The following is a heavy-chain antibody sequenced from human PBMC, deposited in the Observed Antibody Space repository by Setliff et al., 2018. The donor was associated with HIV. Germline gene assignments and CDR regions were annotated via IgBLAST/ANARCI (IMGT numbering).Heavy chain of an antibody. D-gene: IGHD1-26*01. V-gene: IGHV1-69*05. CDR3: ARGHSHGYGYSGSYGPFDI. Sequence: GASVKVSCKASGGTFSSYAINWVRQAPGQGLEWMGGIIPMFGTLNFAQKFQGRVTITTDESTSTAYMELNSLRSEDTAVYYCARGHSHGYGYSGSYGPFDIWG. J-gene: IGHJ3*02. CDR1: GGTFSSYA. CDR2: IIPMFGTL.